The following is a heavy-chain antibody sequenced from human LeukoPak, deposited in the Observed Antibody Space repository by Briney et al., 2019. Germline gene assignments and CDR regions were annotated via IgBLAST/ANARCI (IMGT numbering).Heavy chain of an antibody. V-gene: IGHV1-69*13. Sequence: ASVKVSCKASGVNFSSYAMSWVRQAPGQGLEWMGGIITMFKTPKYVQKFHDRLTITADESTSTAYMELNSLRSDDTAVYYCARDGGGSVDYWGQGTLITVSS. CDR1: GVNFSSYA. CDR2: IITMFKTP. CDR3: ARDGGGSVDY. J-gene: IGHJ4*02. D-gene: IGHD3-16*01.